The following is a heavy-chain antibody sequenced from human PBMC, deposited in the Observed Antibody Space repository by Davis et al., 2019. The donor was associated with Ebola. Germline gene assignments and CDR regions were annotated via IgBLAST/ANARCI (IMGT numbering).Heavy chain of an antibody. J-gene: IGHJ6*02. CDR2: ISYDGSNK. V-gene: IGHV3-30*18. D-gene: IGHD2-21*02. Sequence: GGSLRLSCAASRFTFSSYGMHWVRQAPGKGLEWVAVISYDGSNKYYADSVKGRFTISRDNSKNTLYLQMNSLRAEDTAVYYCAKVTYCGGDCYSRYYYGMDVWGQGTTVTVSS. CDR3: AKVTYCGGDCYSRYYYGMDV. CDR1: RFTFSSYG.